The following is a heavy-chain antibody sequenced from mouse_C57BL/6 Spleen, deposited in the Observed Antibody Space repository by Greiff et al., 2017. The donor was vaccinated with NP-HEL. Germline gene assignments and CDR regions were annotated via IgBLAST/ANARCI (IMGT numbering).Heavy chain of an antibody. Sequence: VQLKESGAELVRPGASVTLSCKASGYTFTDYEMHWVKQTPVHGLEWIGAIDPETGGTAYNQKFKGKAILTADKSSSTAYMELRSLTSEDSAVYYCTRHYSNYYAMDYWGQGTSVTVSS. CDR3: TRHYSNYYAMDY. CDR2: IDPETGGT. J-gene: IGHJ4*01. V-gene: IGHV1-15*01. D-gene: IGHD2-5*01. CDR1: GYTFTDYE.